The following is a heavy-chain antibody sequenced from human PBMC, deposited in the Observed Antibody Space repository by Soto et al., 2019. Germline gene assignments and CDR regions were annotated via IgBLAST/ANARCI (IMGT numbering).Heavy chain of an antibody. V-gene: IGHV5-51*01. CDR2: IYPGDSDT. Sequence: GESLKISCQGSGYAFSSYWIAWVRQMPGKGLEWMGIIYPGDSDTRYSPSFQGQVTISVDKSITTAYLQWSSLKASDTAMYYCARGYCTATICDPWFDPWGQGTLVTISS. D-gene: IGHD2-8*02. J-gene: IGHJ5*02. CDR3: ARGYCTATICDPWFDP. CDR1: GYAFSSYW.